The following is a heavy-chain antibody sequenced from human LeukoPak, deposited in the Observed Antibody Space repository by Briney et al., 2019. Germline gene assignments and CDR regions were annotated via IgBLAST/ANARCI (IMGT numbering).Heavy chain of an antibody. CDR3: ARDEGYCTNDVCLATIGHFDY. Sequence: ASVKVSCKASGYTFTSYSISWVRQAPGQGLEWMGWINPKSGRTKYAQKFQGRVTMTRDTSISTANMELSRLRSDDTAVYYCARDEGYCTNDVCLATIGHFDYWGQGTLVTVSS. CDR1: GYTFTSYS. V-gene: IGHV1-2*02. D-gene: IGHD2-8*01. CDR2: INPKSGRT. J-gene: IGHJ4*02.